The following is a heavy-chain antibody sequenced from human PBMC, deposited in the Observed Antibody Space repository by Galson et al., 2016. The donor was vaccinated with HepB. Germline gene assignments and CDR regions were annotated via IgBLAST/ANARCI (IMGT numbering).Heavy chain of an antibody. V-gene: IGHV3-23*01. CDR2: ISTRRTT. J-gene: IGHJ4*02. CDR1: GFVFSNFG. CDR3: AKERLVRRIFDH. D-gene: IGHD1-1*01. Sequence: SLRLSCAASGFVFSNFGLSWVRQAPGKGLEWVASISTRRTTYYSDSVQGRFTISRDNTNNTLYQQMNGLRAADTAVYYCAKERLVRRIFDHWGQGTLLTVSS.